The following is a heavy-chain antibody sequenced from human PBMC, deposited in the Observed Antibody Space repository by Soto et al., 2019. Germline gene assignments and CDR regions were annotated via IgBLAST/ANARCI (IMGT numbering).Heavy chain of an antibody. Sequence: PGGSLRLSCAASGFTFSSYAMSWVRQAPGKGLEWVSAISGSGGSTYYAGSVKGRFTISRDNSKNTLYLQMNSLRAEDTAVYYCAKDYYDSSGYYAGFDYWGQGTLVTVSS. D-gene: IGHD3-22*01. CDR3: AKDYYDSSGYYAGFDY. V-gene: IGHV3-23*01. CDR2: ISGSGGST. J-gene: IGHJ4*02. CDR1: GFTFSSYA.